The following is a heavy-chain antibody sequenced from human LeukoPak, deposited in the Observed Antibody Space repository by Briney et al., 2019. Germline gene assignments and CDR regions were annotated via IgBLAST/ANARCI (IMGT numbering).Heavy chain of an antibody. CDR1: GCTFTGYY. D-gene: IGHD3-10*01. Sequence: ASVNVSCKASGCTFTGYYMHWVRQAPGQGLEWMGWINPNSGGTNYAQKFQGRVTMTRDTSISTAYMELSRLRSDDTAVYYCARDRLVRGGSFDYWGQGTLVTVSS. J-gene: IGHJ4*03. CDR2: INPNSGGT. CDR3: ARDRLVRGGSFDY. V-gene: IGHV1-2*02.